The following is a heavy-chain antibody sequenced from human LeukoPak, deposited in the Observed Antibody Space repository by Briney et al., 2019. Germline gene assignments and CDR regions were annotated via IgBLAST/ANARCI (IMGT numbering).Heavy chain of an antibody. CDR1: GFTFSSYA. J-gene: IGHJ4*02. V-gene: IGHV3-30-3*01. Sequence: PGGSLRLSCAASGFTFSSYAMHWVRQAPGKGLEWVAVISYDGSNKYYADSVKGRFTISRDNSKNTLYLQMNNLRAEDTAVYYCARALYPFDYWGQGTLVTVSS. CDR2: ISYDGSNK. D-gene: IGHD2-2*01. CDR3: ARALYPFDY.